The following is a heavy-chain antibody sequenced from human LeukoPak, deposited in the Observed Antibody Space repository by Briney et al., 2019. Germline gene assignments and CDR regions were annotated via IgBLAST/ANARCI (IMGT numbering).Heavy chain of an antibody. V-gene: IGHV3-30*18. CDR1: DFSFSNYG. Sequence: GGSLRLSCAASDFSFSNYGMHWVRQAPGKGLEWVAVILYDGNNKHYAESVKGRFTISRDNSNNMLYLQMNSLRPEDTAVYYCAKDRLFGSGLNGPHYYYGMDVWGQGTTVTVSS. CDR3: AKDRLFGSGLNGPHYYYGMDV. J-gene: IGHJ6*02. CDR2: ILYDGNNK. D-gene: IGHD1-26*01.